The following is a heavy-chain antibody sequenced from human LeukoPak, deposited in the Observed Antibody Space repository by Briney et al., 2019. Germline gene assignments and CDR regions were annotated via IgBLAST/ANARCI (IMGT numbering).Heavy chain of an antibody. J-gene: IGHJ4*02. V-gene: IGHV1-2*02. D-gene: IGHD3-9*01. CDR3: AREPTYYDILTGYNFFDY. CDR1: GYTFTGYY. Sequence: GASVKVSCKASGYTFTGYYMHWVRQAPGQGLEWMGWINPNSGGTNYAQKFQGRVTMTRDTSISTAYMELSRLRSDDTAVYYCAREPTYYDILTGYNFFDYWGQGTLVTVSS. CDR2: INPNSGGT.